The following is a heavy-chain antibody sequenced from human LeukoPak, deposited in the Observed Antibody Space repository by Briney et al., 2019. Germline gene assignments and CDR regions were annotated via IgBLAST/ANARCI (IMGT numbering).Heavy chain of an antibody. Sequence: ASVKVSCKASGYTFTRYHMHWLRQAPGQGLEWMGIINPSGGSTSYAQKFQGRVTMTRDMSTSTVYMELSSLRSEDTAVYYCARGPPGSVGGRAFDIWGQGTMVTVSS. D-gene: IGHD4-23*01. CDR1: GYTFTRYH. J-gene: IGHJ3*02. CDR2: INPSGGST. V-gene: IGHV1-46*01. CDR3: ARGPPGSVGGRAFDI.